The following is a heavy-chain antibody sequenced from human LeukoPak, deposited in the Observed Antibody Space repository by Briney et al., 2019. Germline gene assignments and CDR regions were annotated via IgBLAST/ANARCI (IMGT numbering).Heavy chain of an antibody. CDR2: ISAYNGNT. Sequence: ASVTVSCKASGYTFTSYGISWVRQAPGQGLEWMGWISAYNGNTNYAQKLQGRVTMTTDTSTSTAYMELRSLRSDDTAVYYCARDLWNFYDDSGYYRDFDSWGQGTLVTVSS. CDR1: GYTFTSYG. J-gene: IGHJ5*01. CDR3: ARDLWNFYDDSGYYRDFDS. D-gene: IGHD3-22*01. V-gene: IGHV1-18*01.